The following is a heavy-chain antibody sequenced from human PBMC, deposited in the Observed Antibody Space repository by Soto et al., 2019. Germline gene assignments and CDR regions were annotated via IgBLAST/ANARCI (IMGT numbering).Heavy chain of an antibody. CDR2: ISYDGSNK. J-gene: IGHJ6*02. CDR3: ARESMTTVTTKRIYYYGMDV. Sequence: QVQLVESGGGVVQPGRSPRLSCAASGFTFSSYAMHWVRQAPGKGLEWVAVISYDGSNKYYADSVKGRFTISRDNSKNTLYLQMNSLRAEDTAVYYCARESMTTVTTKRIYYYGMDVWGQGTTVTVSS. V-gene: IGHV3-30-3*01. CDR1: GFTFSSYA. D-gene: IGHD4-17*01.